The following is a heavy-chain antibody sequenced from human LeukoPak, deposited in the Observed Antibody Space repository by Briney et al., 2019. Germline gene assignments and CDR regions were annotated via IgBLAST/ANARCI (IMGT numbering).Heavy chain of an antibody. CDR3: AKDLLEWFGISYYYGMDV. Sequence: GGSLRLSCAASGFTFSSYAMSWVRQAPGKGLEWVSAISGSGGSTYYADSVKGRFTISRDNSKNTLYLQTNSLRAEDTAVYYCAKDLLEWFGISYYYGMDVWGKGTTVTVSS. J-gene: IGHJ6*04. V-gene: IGHV3-23*01. CDR2: ISGSGGST. CDR1: GFTFSSYA. D-gene: IGHD3-10*01.